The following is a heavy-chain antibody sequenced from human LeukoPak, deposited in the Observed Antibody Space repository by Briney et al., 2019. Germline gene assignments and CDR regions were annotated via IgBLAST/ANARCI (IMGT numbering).Heavy chain of an antibody. CDR3: ARDLGYVYDNWFDP. V-gene: IGHV4-4*07. J-gene: IGHJ5*02. Sequence: SETLSLTCTVSGGSISTYYWSWIRQPAGKGLEWIGRVYTSGSPHYNPSLKSRVTMSVDTSKNQFSLKLTSVTAADTAVYYCARDLGYVYDNWFDPWGQGTLVTVSS. CDR2: VYTSGSP. CDR1: GGSISTYY. D-gene: IGHD5-18*01.